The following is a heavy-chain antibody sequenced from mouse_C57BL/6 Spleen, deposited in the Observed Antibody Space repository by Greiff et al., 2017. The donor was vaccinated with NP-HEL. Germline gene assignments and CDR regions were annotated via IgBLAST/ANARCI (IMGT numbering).Heavy chain of an antibody. CDR1: GFTFSSYG. CDR2: ISSGGSYT. J-gene: IGHJ1*03. Sequence: VKLVESGGDLVKPGGSLKLSCAASGFTFSSYGMSWVRQTPDKRLEWVATISSGGSYTYYPDSVKGRFTISRDNAKNTLYLQMSSLKSEDTAMYYCARDYYGSSYGYFDVWGTGTTVTVAS. V-gene: IGHV5-6*01. D-gene: IGHD1-1*01. CDR3: ARDYYGSSYGYFDV.